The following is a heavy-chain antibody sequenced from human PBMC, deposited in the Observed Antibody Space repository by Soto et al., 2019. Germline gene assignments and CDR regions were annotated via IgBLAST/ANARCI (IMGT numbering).Heavy chain of an antibody. V-gene: IGHV4-31*03. CDR3: ENPKYTYYYDSGGSGIGVFDI. D-gene: IGHD3-22*01. CDR2: IYYSGST. CDR1: GGSISSGGYY. Sequence: SETLSLTCTVSGGSISSGGYYWSWIRQHPGKGLEWIGYIYYSGSTYYNPSLKSRVTISVDTSKNQFSLKLSSVTAADTAVYYCENPKYTYYYDSGGSGIGVFDIGGKGTMATVS. J-gene: IGHJ3*02.